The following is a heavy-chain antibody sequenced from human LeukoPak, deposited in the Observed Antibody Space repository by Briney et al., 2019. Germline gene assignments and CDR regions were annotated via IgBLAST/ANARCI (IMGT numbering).Heavy chain of an antibody. D-gene: IGHD5-12*01. Sequence: GGSLRLSCAASGFTFSQCSMNWVRQAPGRGLEWISYISPSSSTIYYADSVKGRFTISRDNSKNTLYLQMNSLRAGDTAVYYCARGPSGYHNTGGQGTLVTVSS. J-gene: IGHJ4*02. V-gene: IGHV3-48*01. CDR3: ARGPSGYHNT. CDR2: ISPSSSTI. CDR1: GFTFSQCS.